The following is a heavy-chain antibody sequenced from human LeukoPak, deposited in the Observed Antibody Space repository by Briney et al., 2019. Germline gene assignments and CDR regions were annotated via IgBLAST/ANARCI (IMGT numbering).Heavy chain of an antibody. Sequence: KPSETLSLTCTVSGGSISSSDYYWGWIRQPPGRGLEWIGSIYYSGSTYYNPSLKSRVTISVDTSKNQFSLKLSSVTAADTAVYYCARDPWTHDGSGWYCGFDYWGQGTLVTVSS. V-gene: IGHV4-39*07. CDR2: IYYSGST. CDR3: ARDPWTHDGSGWYCGFDY. D-gene: IGHD6-19*01. J-gene: IGHJ4*02. CDR1: GGSISSSDYY.